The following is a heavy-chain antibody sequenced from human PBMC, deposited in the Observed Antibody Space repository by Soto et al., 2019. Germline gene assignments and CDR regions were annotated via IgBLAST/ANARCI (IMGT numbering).Heavy chain of an antibody. D-gene: IGHD3-10*01. CDR3: AAELGFGKLSVV. CDR2: IIPLFGTT. CDR1: GDTFKNCV. Sequence: QVQVVQSGVEVRRPGSSVKVSCKASGDTFKNCVISWVRQAPGQGLEWMGGIIPLFGTTDFAQRFQGRLIITTDESTTTAYMELSRLRSEDTATYYCAAELGFGKLSVVWGQGTPVIVSS. J-gene: IGHJ6*02. V-gene: IGHV1-69*01.